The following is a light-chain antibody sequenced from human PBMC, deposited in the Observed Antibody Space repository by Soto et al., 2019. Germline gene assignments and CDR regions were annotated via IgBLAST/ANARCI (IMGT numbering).Light chain of an antibody. CDR1: SGSIASNY. CDR2: EDN. J-gene: IGLJ3*02. Sequence: NFMLTQPHSVSESPGKTVTISCTGSSGSIASNYVQWYQQRPGSAPTTVIYEDNQRPSGVPDRFSGSKSGTSASMAISGVRSEDEADYYCAAWDDSLTAWVFGGGTKVTVL. CDR3: AAWDDSLTAWV. V-gene: IGLV6-57*02.